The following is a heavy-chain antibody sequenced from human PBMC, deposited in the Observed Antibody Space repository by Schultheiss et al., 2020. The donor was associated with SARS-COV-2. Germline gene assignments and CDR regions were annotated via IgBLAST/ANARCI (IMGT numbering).Heavy chain of an antibody. V-gene: IGHV6-1*01. J-gene: IGHJ4*02. CDR1: GDSVFSNSAA. CDR3: ARGTEADFDY. CDR2: TYYRSKWYN. Sequence: SETLSLTCAISGDSVFSNSAAWNWIRQSPSRGLEWLGRTYYRSKWYNDYVLSVKSRITINPDTSKNQFSLQLNSVTPEDTAVYYCARGTEADFDYWGQGILVTVSS.